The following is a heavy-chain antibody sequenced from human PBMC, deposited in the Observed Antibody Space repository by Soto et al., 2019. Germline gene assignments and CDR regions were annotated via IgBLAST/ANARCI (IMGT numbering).Heavy chain of an antibody. CDR2: IFWDDDK. J-gene: IGHJ4*02. D-gene: IGHD3-16*01. CDR3: AHRPAMISFDY. Sequence: QITLKESGPTLVKPTQTLTLTCTFSGFSFTTSGVGVGWIRQPPGKALEWLALIFWDDDKRYSPSLNNRLTITKDLSKNQVVLTMTNMDPVDTGTYYCAHRPAMISFDYWGQGTLVTGSS. V-gene: IGHV2-5*02. CDR1: GFSFTTSGVG.